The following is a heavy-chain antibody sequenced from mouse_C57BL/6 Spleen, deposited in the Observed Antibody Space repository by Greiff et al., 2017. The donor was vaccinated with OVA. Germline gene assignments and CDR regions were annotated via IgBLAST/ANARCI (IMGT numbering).Heavy chain of an antibody. CDR3: TRGPGAMDY. CDR2: IDPETGGT. Sequence: QVHVKQSGAELVRPGASVTLSCKASGYTFTDYEMHWVKQTPVHGLEWIGAIDPETGGTAYNQKFKGKAILTADKSSSTAYMELRSLTSEDSAVYYCTRGPGAMDYWGQGTSVTVSS. J-gene: IGHJ4*01. CDR1: GYTFTDYE. V-gene: IGHV1-15*01.